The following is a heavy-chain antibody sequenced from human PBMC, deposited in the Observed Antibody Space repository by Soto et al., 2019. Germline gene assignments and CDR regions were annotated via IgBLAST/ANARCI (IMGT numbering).Heavy chain of an antibody. D-gene: IGHD3-3*01. CDR1: GYTFTGYY. V-gene: IGHV1-2*04. J-gene: IGHJ6*02. Sequence: SVKVSCKASGYTFTGYYMHWVRQAPGQGLEWMGWINPNSGGTNYAQKFQGWVTMTRDTSISTAYMELRRLRSDDTAVYYCAREENRYDFWSGSRLYYCSGMDVWGQGTTVTVS. CDR3: AREENRYDFWSGSRLYYCSGMDV. CDR2: INPNSGGT.